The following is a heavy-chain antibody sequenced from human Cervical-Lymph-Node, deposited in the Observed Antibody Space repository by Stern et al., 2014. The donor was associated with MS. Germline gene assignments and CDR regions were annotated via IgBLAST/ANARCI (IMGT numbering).Heavy chain of an antibody. V-gene: IGHV1-69*01. CDR2: MIPVFGTA. D-gene: IGHD4-17*01. CDR1: GGTFSTYP. J-gene: IGHJ6*02. Sequence: QVQLVQSGAEVKKPGSSVKVSCKASGGTFSTYPIIWVRQAPGQGLEWMGGMIPVFGTANYAQKFQGRVTITAADSSSTAYMELSSLRSEDTAVYYCASPVTLTVGAMDVWGQGTTITVSS. CDR3: ASPVTLTVGAMDV.